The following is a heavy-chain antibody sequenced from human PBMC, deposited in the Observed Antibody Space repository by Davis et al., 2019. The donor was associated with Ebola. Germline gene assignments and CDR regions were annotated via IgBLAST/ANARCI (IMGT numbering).Heavy chain of an antibody. D-gene: IGHD2-2*01. V-gene: IGHV4-30-4*01. J-gene: IGHJ6*04. CDR1: GGSISSGDYY. CDR2: IYYSGST. Sequence: MPSETLSLTCTVSGGSISSGDYYWSWIRQPPGKGLEWIGYIYYSGSTYYNPSLKSRVTISVDTSKNQFSLKLSSVTAADTAVYYCARDTRICSSTSCWLYYYYGMDVWGKGTTVTVSS. CDR3: ARDTRICSSTSCWLYYYYGMDV.